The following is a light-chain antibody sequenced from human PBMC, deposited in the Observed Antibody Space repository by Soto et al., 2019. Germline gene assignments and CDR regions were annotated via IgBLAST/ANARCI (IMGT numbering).Light chain of an antibody. CDR1: QSVNLN. J-gene: IGKJ3*01. CDR2: GAS. V-gene: IGKV3-15*01. Sequence: EIMMTQSPCTLSVSPGEGATLSCTASQSVNLNLAWYQQKPGQPPRLLLYGASTRATVIPVRFRGSGSGTEFTLTISSLQSEDSEGYYCHQYNSWPRGTFVPWTKVEIK. CDR3: HQYNSWPRGT.